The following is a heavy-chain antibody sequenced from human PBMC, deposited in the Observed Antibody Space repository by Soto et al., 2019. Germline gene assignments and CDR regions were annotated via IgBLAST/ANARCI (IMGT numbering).Heavy chain of an antibody. CDR1: GGSISSSSYY. CDR2: IYYSGST. J-gene: IGHJ6*02. Sequence: PSETLSLTCTVSGGSISSSSYYWGWIRQPPGKGLEWIGSIYYSGSTYYNPSLKSRVTISVDTSKNQFSLKLSSVTAADTAVYYCARHESSYYGMDVWGQGTTVT. V-gene: IGHV4-39*01. D-gene: IGHD2-2*01. CDR3: ARHESSYYGMDV.